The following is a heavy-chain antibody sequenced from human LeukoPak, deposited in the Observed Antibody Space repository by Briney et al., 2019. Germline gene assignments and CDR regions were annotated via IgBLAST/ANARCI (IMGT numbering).Heavy chain of an antibody. D-gene: IGHD5-12*01. CDR1: GGSISSYY. CDR3: ARGGAIAATIYSY. Sequence: SETLSLTCTVSGGSISSYYWSWIRRPPGKGLEWIGYIYYSGSTDYNPSLKSRLNISVDTSKNQFSLNLSSVTAADTAVYYCARGGAIAATIYSYWGQGTLVTVSS. CDR2: IYYSGST. V-gene: IGHV4-59*01. J-gene: IGHJ4*02.